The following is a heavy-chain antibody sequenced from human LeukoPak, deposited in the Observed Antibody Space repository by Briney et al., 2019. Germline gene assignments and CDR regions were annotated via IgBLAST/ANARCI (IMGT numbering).Heavy chain of an antibody. Sequence: PGQSRRPSSAASAFSITGYAMHWVRHAQNKLLDWVAVISFDGNNKNYAETAEGRFTISRDDSKNSVYLQMNSLRAEDTALYHCARVGHGYTYFGGIEPWGQGTLVTVSS. D-gene: IGHD5-18*01. J-gene: IGHJ5*02. CDR3: ARVGHGYTYFGGIEP. V-gene: IGHV3-30-3*01. CDR2: ISFDGNNK. CDR1: AFSITGYA.